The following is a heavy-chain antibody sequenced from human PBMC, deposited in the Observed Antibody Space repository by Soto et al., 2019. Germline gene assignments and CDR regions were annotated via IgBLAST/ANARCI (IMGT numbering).Heavy chain of an antibody. Sequence: PWETLSLTCTVSGGSINNYYWSWIRQPPGKGLEWIGYVYYTGRTNYNPSLKSRLSISVDTSKDQLFLNLRSVTAADTAVYYCARGLEGWNNAYFDYWGQGALVTVSS. D-gene: IGHD1-1*01. CDR1: GGSINNYY. J-gene: IGHJ4*02. V-gene: IGHV4-59*01. CDR3: ARGLEGWNNAYFDY. CDR2: VYYTGRT.